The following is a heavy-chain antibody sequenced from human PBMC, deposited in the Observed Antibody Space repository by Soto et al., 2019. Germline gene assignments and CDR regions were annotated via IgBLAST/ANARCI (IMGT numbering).Heavy chain of an antibody. Sequence: EVQLVESGGGVLRPGGSLRLSCAASGFTFDDYGMSWARQAPGKGLEWVSGVNWNGGSTGYADSVKGRFTISRDNAKNSLYLQMNSMRAEDTAFYYCVRGASLNFDYWGQGTLVTVSS. CDR1: GFTFDDYG. CDR3: VRGASLNFDY. V-gene: IGHV3-20*04. CDR2: VNWNGGST. D-gene: IGHD1-26*01. J-gene: IGHJ4*02.